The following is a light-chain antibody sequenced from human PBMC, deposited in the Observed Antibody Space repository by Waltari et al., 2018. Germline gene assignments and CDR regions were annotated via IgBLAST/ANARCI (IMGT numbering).Light chain of an antibody. CDR1: QSVGRS. CDR2: DAS. Sequence: EVVLTQSPGTLSLSPGEGATLSCRASQSVGRSLAWYQQKPGQAPRLLIFDASSRATGIPDRFSGSGSGTYFRLTISRLEPEDLAVYYCQMYGNVPATFGQGTKVEIK. V-gene: IGKV3-20*01. CDR3: QMYGNVPAT. J-gene: IGKJ1*01.